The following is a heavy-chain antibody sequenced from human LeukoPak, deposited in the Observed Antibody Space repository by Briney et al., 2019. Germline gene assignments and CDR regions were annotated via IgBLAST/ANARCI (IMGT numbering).Heavy chain of an antibody. J-gene: IGHJ4*02. D-gene: IGHD6-6*01. CDR3: ARAHSSSSTFDL. CDR1: GFTFNDYG. CDR2: IWYDGSKK. V-gene: IGHV3-33*01. Sequence: GSLRIFFAASGFTFNDYGIHWVRQAPGQGPEWVALIWYDGSKKYYADSVKGRFTISRDNTKNTLYLQLNSLRADDTAVYYCARAHSSSSTFDLWGQGTLVTVSS.